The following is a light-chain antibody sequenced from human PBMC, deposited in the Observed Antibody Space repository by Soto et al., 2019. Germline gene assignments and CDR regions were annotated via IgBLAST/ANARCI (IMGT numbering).Light chain of an antibody. CDR2: DAS. CDR3: QQRRSWPPSIT. V-gene: IGKV3-11*01. Sequence: DIVMTQSPATLSLSPGERATLSCRASQSVSTYLAWYQQRPGQAPRLLIYDASYRATDIPPRFSGSGSGTDFTLTISSLEPEDFAVYYCQQRRSWPPSITFGQGTRLEIK. J-gene: IGKJ5*01. CDR1: QSVSTY.